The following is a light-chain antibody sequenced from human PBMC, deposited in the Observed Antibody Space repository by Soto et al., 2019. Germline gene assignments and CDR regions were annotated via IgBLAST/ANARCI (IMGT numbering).Light chain of an antibody. V-gene: IGKV3-20*01. CDR1: QSVSSNY. CDR3: QQYGNSRT. J-gene: IGKJ1*01. Sequence: EIVLTQSPGTLSLSPGERATLSCRASQSVSSNYLAWYQQKSGQAPRLLIYGISSRATGIPDRFSGSGSGTDFTLTISRLEPEDFAVYYCQQYGNSRTFGQGTKVEIK. CDR2: GIS.